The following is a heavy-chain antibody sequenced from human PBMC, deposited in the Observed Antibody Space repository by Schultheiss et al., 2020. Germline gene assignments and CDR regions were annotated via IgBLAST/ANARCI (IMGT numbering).Heavy chain of an antibody. CDR3: ARDPGEVVPTPYYGMDV. V-gene: IGHV1-18*01. Sequence: ASVKVSCKASGYTFTSYDISWVRQAPGQGLEWMGWISAYNGNTNYAQKLQGRVTMTTDTSTSTAYMELRSLRSDDTAVYYCARDPGEVVPTPYYGMDVWGQGTTVTVAS. D-gene: IGHD2-2*01. CDR1: GYTFTSYD. J-gene: IGHJ6*02. CDR2: ISAYNGNT.